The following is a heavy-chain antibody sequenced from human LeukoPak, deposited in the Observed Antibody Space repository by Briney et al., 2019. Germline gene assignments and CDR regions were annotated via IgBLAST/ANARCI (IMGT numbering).Heavy chain of an antibody. V-gene: IGHV3-64*01. J-gene: IGHJ4*02. CDR1: GFTFSTYA. CDR3: ARGSSATRRLDY. D-gene: IGHD2-2*01. CDR2: ISSDGRST. Sequence: GGSLRLSCAASGFTFSTYAMHWVRQAPGKGLEYVSAISSDGRSTYYANSVKGRFTISRDNSKNTLTLQMGSLRADDMAVYYCARGSSATRRLDYWGQGTQVTVSS.